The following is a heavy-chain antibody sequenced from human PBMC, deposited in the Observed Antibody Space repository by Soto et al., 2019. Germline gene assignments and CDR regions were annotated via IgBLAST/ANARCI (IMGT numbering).Heavy chain of an antibody. CDR1: GFIFSNFG. Sequence: QVQLVESGGSVVQPGRSLRLSSAASGFIFSNFGMHWVRQAPGKGLEWVAVISSDGINKYYADSVKGRFTISRDNSKNTLYVQMNSLRAEDTAVYYCVTELGGFEYWGQGTLLTVSS. CDR2: ISSDGINK. V-gene: IGHV3-30-3*01. J-gene: IGHJ4*02. D-gene: IGHD3-16*01. CDR3: VTELGGFEY.